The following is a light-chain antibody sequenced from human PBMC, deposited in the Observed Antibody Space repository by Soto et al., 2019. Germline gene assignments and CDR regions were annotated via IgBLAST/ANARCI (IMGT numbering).Light chain of an antibody. CDR1: QGISNE. Sequence: IQMTQSASSLTPSVGDRVTITCRASQGISNELGWYQQRPGKAPKVLIYGASKLQSGVPSRFSGSASGTDFTLTISSLQPEDFATYYCQQDYTYPWTFGQGTKVDIK. J-gene: IGKJ1*01. V-gene: IGKV1-6*01. CDR3: QQDYTYPWT. CDR2: GAS.